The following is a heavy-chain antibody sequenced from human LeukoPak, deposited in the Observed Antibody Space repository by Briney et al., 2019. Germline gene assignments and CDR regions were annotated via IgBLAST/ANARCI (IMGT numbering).Heavy chain of an antibody. V-gene: IGHV5-51*01. CDR1: GYSFTSYW. J-gene: IGHJ4*02. D-gene: IGHD5-18*01. Sequence: GESLKISCKGSGYSFTSYWIGWVRQVPGKGLEWMGIIYPGDSDTRYSPSFQGQVTISADKSISTACLQWSSLKASDTAMYYCARHSIGYSYGWTHFDYWGQGTLVTVSS. CDR2: IYPGDSDT. CDR3: ARHSIGYSYGWTHFDY.